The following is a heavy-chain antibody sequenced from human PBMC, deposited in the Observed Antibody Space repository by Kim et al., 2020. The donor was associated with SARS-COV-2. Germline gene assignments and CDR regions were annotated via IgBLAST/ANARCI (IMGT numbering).Heavy chain of an antibody. CDR3: AKQKLGYYMDI. D-gene: IGHD6-6*01. Sequence: QYAGASVKGRLTISRDNSKNTLYLQITSLSPDDTAVYYCAKQKLGYYMDIWGEGTTVAVSS. CDR2: Q. J-gene: IGHJ6*03. V-gene: IGHV3-30*02.